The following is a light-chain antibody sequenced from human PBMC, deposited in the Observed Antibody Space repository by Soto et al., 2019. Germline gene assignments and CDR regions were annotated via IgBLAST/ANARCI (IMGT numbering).Light chain of an antibody. J-gene: IGLJ3*02. CDR3: SSYTSSSTLV. Sequence: QSALTQPPSVSGAPGQRVTISCTGSSSNIGAGYDVHWYQQLPGTAPKLLIYGNSNRPSGVPDRFSGSKSGTSASLTISGLQAEDEADYYCSSYTSSSTLVFGGGTQLTVL. V-gene: IGLV1-40*01. CDR1: SSNIGAGYD. CDR2: GNS.